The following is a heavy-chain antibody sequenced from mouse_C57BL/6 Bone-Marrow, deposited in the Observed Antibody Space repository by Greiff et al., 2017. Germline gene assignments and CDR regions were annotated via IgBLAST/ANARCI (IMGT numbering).Heavy chain of an antibody. D-gene: IGHD2-3*01. V-gene: IGHV14-2*01. Sequence: EVKLLESGAELVKPGASVKLSCTASGFNITDYYMHWVKQRTEQGLEWIGRIDPEDGETKYAPKFQGKATLTADTSSNTAYLQLSSLTSEDTAVYYCARDGYTAYWGQGTLVTVAA. CDR2: IDPEDGET. CDR3: ARDGYTAY. J-gene: IGHJ3*01. CDR1: GFNITDYY.